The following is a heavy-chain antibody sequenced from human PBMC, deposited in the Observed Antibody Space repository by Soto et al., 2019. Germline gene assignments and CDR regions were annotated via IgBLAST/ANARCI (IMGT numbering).Heavy chain of an antibody. Sequence: SQKRPHTCTVYHDSLNRGDFSYPWFRQPTGKGLEWIGYIYHTGSAYYSPSLKSRVTISLDTSKNQFSLNLTSVTAADTAVYFCARVDILTVYHYWGQGPQV. CDR1: HDSLNRGDFS. V-gene: IGHV4-30-4*01. CDR3: ARVDILTVYHY. CDR2: IYHTGSA. D-gene: IGHD3-9*01. J-gene: IGHJ4*02.